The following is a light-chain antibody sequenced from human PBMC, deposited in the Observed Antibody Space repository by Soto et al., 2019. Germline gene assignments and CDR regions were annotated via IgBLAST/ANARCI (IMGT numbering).Light chain of an antibody. CDR2: WAS. CDR1: QSLLCSSNNKTY. V-gene: IGKV4-1*01. Sequence: DIVMTQSPDSLTVSLGERATINCKSSQSLLCSSNNKTYLAWYEHRPGQSPKMLIFWASARESEVPDRFAGSGSETDFTLTISSLQAEDAAIYYCQQYYSDFFTFGQGTRLEIK. CDR3: QQYYSDFFT. J-gene: IGKJ2*01.